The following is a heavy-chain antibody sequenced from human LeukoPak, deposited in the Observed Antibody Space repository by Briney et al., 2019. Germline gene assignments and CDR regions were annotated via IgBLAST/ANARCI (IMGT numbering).Heavy chain of an antibody. CDR3: ARGGYFGSGVDAFDI. D-gene: IGHD3-10*01. CDR1: GGSISSGVNY. CDR2: ISHSGTT. J-gene: IGHJ3*02. V-gene: IGHV4-30-2*01. Sequence: PSGTLSLTCTVSGGSISSGVNYWTWIRQPPGKGLEWIGYISHSGTTFYTSSLKSRVTISVDRSKSQFSLKLSSVTAADTAVYYCARGGYFGSGVDAFDIWGQGTLVTASS.